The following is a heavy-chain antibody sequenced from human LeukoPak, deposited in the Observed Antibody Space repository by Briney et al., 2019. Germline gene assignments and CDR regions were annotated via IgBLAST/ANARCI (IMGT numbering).Heavy chain of an antibody. CDR2: INPNSGGT. V-gene: IGHV1-2*02. CDR3: ARDIFSYSSWWIVGATGPDY. D-gene: IGHD1-26*01. J-gene: IGHJ4*02. Sequence: ASVKVSCKASGYTFTGYYMHWVRQAPGQGLEWMGWINPNSGGTNYAQKFQGRVTMTRDTSISTAYMELSRLRSDDTAVYYCARDIFSYSSWWIVGATGPDYWGQGTLVTVSS. CDR1: GYTFTGYY.